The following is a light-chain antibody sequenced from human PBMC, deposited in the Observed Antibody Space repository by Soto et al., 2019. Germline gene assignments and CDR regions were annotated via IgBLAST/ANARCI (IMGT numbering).Light chain of an antibody. CDR3: SSYAGSNLPVA. Sequence: QSVLTQPPSASGSPGQSVTISCTGASSDVGGYDFVSWYQQHPGKAPKLMIYDVTKRPSGVPERFSGSKSGNTASLTVSGLQADYEAGYSFSSYAGSNLPVAFGGGTKQTVL. V-gene: IGLV2-8*01. CDR1: SSDVGGYDF. J-gene: IGLJ2*01. CDR2: DVT.